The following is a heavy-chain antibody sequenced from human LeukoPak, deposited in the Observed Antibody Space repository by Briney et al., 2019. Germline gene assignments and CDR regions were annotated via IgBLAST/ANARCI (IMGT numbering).Heavy chain of an antibody. Sequence: PGGSLRLSCAASGFTFSSYAMSWVRQAPGKGLEWVSAISGSGGSTYYADSVKGRFTISRDNSKNTLYLQMNSLRAEDTAVYYCATQTRLVRNYYFDYWGQGTLVTVSS. V-gene: IGHV3-23*01. D-gene: IGHD3-10*01. CDR2: ISGSGGST. J-gene: IGHJ4*02. CDR1: GFTFSSYA. CDR3: ATQTRLVRNYYFDY.